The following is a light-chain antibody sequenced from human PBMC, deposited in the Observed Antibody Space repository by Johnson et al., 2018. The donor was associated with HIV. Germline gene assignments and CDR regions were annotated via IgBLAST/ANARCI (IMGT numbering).Light chain of an antibody. CDR3: GTWDSSLSAGRV. V-gene: IGLV1-51*01. J-gene: IGLJ1*01. CDR1: SSNIGNNY. CDR2: DNN. Sequence: QSVLTQPPSVSAAPGQKVTISCSGSSSNIGNNYVSWYQQLPGTAPKLLIYDNNKRPSGIPDRFSGSKSGTSATLGITGLQTGDEADYYCGTWDSSLSAGRVFGPGTTVTVL.